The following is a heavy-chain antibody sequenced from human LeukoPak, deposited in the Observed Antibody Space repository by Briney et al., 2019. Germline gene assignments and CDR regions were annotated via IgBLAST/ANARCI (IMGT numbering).Heavy chain of an antibody. CDR2: IYGDGST. D-gene: IGHD1-26*01. J-gene: IGHJ4*02. CDR3: ARDPGGSFDY. Sequence: GGSLRLSCVASAFTVSTNYMIWVRQAPGKGLEWVSLIYGDGSTYYADSVKGRVTISRDNSKNTLSLQMNGLRAEDTAVYYCARDPGGSFDYWGQGTLVTVSS. CDR1: AFTVSTNY. V-gene: IGHV3-66*01.